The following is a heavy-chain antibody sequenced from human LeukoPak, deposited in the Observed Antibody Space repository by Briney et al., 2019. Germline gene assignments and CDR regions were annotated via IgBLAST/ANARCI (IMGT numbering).Heavy chain of an antibody. CDR2: INHSGST. CDR3: ARGLRWELLS. Sequence: SETLSLTCTVSGGSISSSSYYWSWIRQPPGKGLEWIGEINHSGSTNYNPSLKSRVTISVDTSKNQFSLKLSSVTAADTAVYYCARGLRWELLSWGQGTLVTVSS. J-gene: IGHJ4*02. D-gene: IGHD1-26*01. V-gene: IGHV4-39*07. CDR1: GGSISSSSYY.